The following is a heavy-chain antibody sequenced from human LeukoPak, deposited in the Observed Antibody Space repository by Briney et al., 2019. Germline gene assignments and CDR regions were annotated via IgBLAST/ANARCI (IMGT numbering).Heavy chain of an antibody. CDR3: ARWVDYYGSSGYSNWFDP. V-gene: IGHV4-4*07. J-gene: IGHJ5*02. Sequence: PSETLSLTCTVSGGSISSYYWSWIRQPAGKGLEWIGRIYTSGSTNYNPSLKSRVTMSVDTSKNQFSLKLSSVTAADTAVYYCARWVDYYGSSGYSNWFDPWGQGTLVTVSS. CDR2: IYTSGST. CDR1: GGSISSYY. D-gene: IGHD3-22*01.